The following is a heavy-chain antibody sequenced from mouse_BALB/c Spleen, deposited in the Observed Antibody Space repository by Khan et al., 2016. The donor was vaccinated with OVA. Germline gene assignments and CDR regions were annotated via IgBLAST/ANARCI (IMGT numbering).Heavy chain of an antibody. D-gene: IGHD3-2*02. CDR2: TYPGGGYT. Sequence: VQLQESGAELVRPGTSVKMSCKAAGYTFTNYWIGWVKQRPGHGLEWIGDTYPGGGYTNYNEKFKGKATLTADTSSSTAYMQLSGLTSEDSAIYYCAGRGAAQATCDYFGYWGQGTTLTVSS. V-gene: IGHV1-63*02. CDR1: GYTFTNYW. J-gene: IGHJ2*01. CDR3: AGRGAAQATCDYFGY.